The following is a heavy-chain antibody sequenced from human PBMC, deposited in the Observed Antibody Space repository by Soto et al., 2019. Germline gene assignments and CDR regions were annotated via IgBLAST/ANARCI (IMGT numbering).Heavy chain of an antibody. Sequence: SETLSLTCAVSGYSISSGNYWAWIRQPPGRGLEWIGSLYHIGSTHYNTSLKSRVTISVDTSKNHFSLELSSVTAADTAIYYCRSSTSCYDESCVDVWGQGTMVTVSS. CDR3: RSSTSCYDESCVDV. V-gene: IGHV4-38-2*01. J-gene: IGHJ6*02. CDR2: LYHIGST. D-gene: IGHD2-2*01. CDR1: GYSISSGNY.